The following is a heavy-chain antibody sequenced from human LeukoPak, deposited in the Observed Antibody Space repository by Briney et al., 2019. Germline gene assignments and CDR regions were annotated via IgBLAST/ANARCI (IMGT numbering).Heavy chain of an antibody. J-gene: IGHJ6*03. D-gene: IGHD1-7*01. CDR3: ASPARPWNYAWYYYYYYMDV. CDR2: IIPIFGTA. V-gene: IGHV1-69*05. CDR1: GGTFSSYA. Sequence: GASVKVSCKASGGTFSSYAISWVRRAPGQGLEWMGGIIPIFGTANYAQKFQGRVTITTDESTSTAYMELSSLRSEDTAVYYCASPARPWNYAWYYYYYYMDVWGKGTTVIVSS.